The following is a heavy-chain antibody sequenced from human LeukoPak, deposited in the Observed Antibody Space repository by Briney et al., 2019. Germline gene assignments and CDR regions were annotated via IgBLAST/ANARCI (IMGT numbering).Heavy chain of an antibody. V-gene: IGHV4-39*07. D-gene: IGHD3-10*01. Sequence: SETLSLTCTVSGGSISSSSHYWGWIRQPPGKGLEWIGTIYYSGSTNYNPSLKSRVTISVDTSKNQFSLKLSSVTAADTAVYYCARGSGSGSYYNAARYGMDVWGQGTTVTVSS. J-gene: IGHJ6*02. CDR1: GGSISSSSHY. CDR2: IYYSGST. CDR3: ARGSGSGSYYNAARYGMDV.